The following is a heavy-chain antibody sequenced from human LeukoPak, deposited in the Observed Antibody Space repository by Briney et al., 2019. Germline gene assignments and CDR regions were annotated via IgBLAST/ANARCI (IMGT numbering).Heavy chain of an antibody. J-gene: IGHJ4*02. Sequence: GGSLRLSCAASGFTFSNYAMSWVRQAPAGGLEWVSSLRGDGETFYADSVKGRFTISRDNSKNTLYLQMNSLRAEDTAVYYCAIISGYDSPGYFDYWGQGTLVTVSS. V-gene: IGHV3-23*01. D-gene: IGHD5-12*01. CDR3: AIISGYDSPGYFDY. CDR2: LRGDGET. CDR1: GFTFSNYA.